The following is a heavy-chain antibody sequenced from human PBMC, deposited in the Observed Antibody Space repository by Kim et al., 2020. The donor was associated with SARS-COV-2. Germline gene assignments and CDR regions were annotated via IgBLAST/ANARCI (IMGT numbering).Heavy chain of an antibody. V-gene: IGHV7-4-1*02. CDR3: ARDLSRAPRSSSWYYYGMDV. D-gene: IGHD6-6*01. CDR2: INTNTGNP. J-gene: IGHJ6*02. Sequence: ASVKVSCKASGYTFTSYAMNWVRQAPGQGLEWMGWINTNTGNPTYAQGFTGRFVFSLDTSVSTAYLQISSLKAEDTAVYYCARDLSRAPRSSSWYYYGMDVWGQGTPVTVSS. CDR1: GYTFTSYA.